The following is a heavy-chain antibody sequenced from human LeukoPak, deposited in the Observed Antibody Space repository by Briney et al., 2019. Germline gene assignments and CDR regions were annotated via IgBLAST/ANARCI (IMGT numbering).Heavy chain of an antibody. CDR1: GFTFSSYG. CDR2: IWYDGSNK. CDR3: AGSVAIVFHGH. Sequence: GGSLRLSCAASGFTFSSYGMHWVRQAPGKGLEWVAVIWYDGSNKYYADSVKGRFTISRDNAKNSLYLQMNSLRADDTAVYYCAGSVAIVFHGHWGQGTLVTVSS. J-gene: IGHJ4*02. V-gene: IGHV3-33*03. D-gene: IGHD2-15*01.